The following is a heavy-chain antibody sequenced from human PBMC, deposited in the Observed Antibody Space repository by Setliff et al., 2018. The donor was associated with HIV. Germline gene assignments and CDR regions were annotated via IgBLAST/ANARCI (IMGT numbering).Heavy chain of an antibody. CDR3: ASDSSNYYYYYMDV. J-gene: IGHJ6*03. Sequence: PGGSLRLSCAASGFTFSSYSMNWVRQAPGKGLEWVSSISRSSSYIYYADSVKGRFTISRDNAKNSLYLQMNSLRAEDTAAYYCASDSSNYYYYYMDVWGNGTTVTVSS. CDR2: ISRSSSYI. CDR1: GFTFSSYS. V-gene: IGHV3-21*01. D-gene: IGHD2-15*01.